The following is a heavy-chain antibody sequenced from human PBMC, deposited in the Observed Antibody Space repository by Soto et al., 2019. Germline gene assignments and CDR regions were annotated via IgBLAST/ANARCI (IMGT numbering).Heavy chain of an antibody. Sequence: PGGSLRLSCAASGFTFSSYSRNWVRQAPGKGLEWVSSISSSSSYIYYADSVKGRFTISRDNAKNSLYLQMNSLRAEDTAVYYCARDRLAVAHDAFDIWGQGTMVTVSS. CDR3: ARDRLAVAHDAFDI. J-gene: IGHJ3*02. CDR1: GFTFSSYS. CDR2: ISSSSSYI. D-gene: IGHD6-19*01. V-gene: IGHV3-21*01.